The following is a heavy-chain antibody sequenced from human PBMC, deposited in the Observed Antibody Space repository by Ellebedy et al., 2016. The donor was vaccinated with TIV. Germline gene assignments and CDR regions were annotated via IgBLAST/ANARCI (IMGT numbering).Heavy chain of an antibody. CDR2: ITESGGNT. V-gene: IGHV3-23*01. Sequence: GESLKISCEASGLDFKNYAMSWVRQAPGKGLAWVSSITESGGNTYYADSVKGRFTISRDNSKDTLLLQMNSLRAEDTAIYFCARDPVGVGPAFDVWGQGTMVTVSS. CDR3: ARDPVGVGPAFDV. J-gene: IGHJ3*01. D-gene: IGHD4-23*01. CDR1: GLDFKNYA.